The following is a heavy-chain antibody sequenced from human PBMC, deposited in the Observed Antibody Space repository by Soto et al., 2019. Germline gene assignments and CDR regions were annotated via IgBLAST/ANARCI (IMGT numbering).Heavy chain of an antibody. CDR1: GGSISSGGYS. J-gene: IGHJ4*02. Sequence: SETLSLSCAVSGGSISSGGYSWSWIQQPPGKGLEWIGYIYHSGSTYYNPSLKSRVTISVDRSKNQLSLKLSSVTAADTAVYYFSRGSEYYDSSGPGYYFDYWGQGTLVTVSS. CDR2: IYHSGST. CDR3: SRGSEYYDSSGPGYYFDY. D-gene: IGHD3-22*01. V-gene: IGHV4-30-2*01.